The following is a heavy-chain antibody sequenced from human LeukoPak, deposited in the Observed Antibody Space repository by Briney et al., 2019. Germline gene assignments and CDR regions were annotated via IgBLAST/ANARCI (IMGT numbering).Heavy chain of an antibody. V-gene: IGHV1-24*01. CDR2: FDPEDGET. CDR3: LGLLPDFDY. Sequence: EASVKVSCKVSGYTLTELSMHWVRQAPGKGLEWMGGFDPEDGETIYAQKFQGRVTMTEDASTDTAYMELSSLRSEDTAVYYCLGLLPDFDYWGQGTLVTVSS. D-gene: IGHD3-22*01. CDR1: GYTLTELS. J-gene: IGHJ4*02.